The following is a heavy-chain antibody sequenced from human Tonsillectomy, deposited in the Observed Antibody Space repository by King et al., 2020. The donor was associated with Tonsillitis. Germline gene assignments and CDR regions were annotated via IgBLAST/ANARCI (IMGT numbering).Heavy chain of an antibody. CDR3: TTLGYCSSSSCYFYYYYGMDV. Sequence: VQLVESGAEVKKPGASVKVSCKASGYTFTSYDINWVRQATGQGLEWMGWMNPNSGNTGYAQKFQGRVTMTRNTSISTAYMELSSLRSEATAVYYCTTLGYCSSSSCYFYYYYGMDVWGQGTTVTVSS. CDR1: GYTFTSYD. D-gene: IGHD2-2*01. J-gene: IGHJ6*02. CDR2: MNPNSGNT. V-gene: IGHV1-8*01.